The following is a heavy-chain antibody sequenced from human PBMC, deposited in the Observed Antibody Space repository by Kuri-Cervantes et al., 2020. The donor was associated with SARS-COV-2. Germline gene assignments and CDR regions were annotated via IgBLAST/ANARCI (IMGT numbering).Heavy chain of an antibody. V-gene: IGHV4-34*01. J-gene: IGHJ6*03. CDR3: ARSDYDILTGGYYMDV. CDR1: GGSISGYY. CDR2: VNHRGST. Sequence: SETLSLTCTVSGGSISGYYWNWIRQSPGKGLEWIGEVNHRGSTNYNPSLKSRVTISVDTSKNQFSLKLSSVTAADTAVYYCARSDYDILTGGYYMDVWGKGTTVTVSS. D-gene: IGHD3-9*01.